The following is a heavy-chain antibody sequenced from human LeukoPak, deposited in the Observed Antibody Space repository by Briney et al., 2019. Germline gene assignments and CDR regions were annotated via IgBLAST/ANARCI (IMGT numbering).Heavy chain of an antibody. CDR2: IYSTAST. CDR3: ARASGYSFRFSYYYYHLDV. J-gene: IGHJ6*02. D-gene: IGHD5-18*01. Sequence: PSETLSLTCTVSGGSISNYYWSWIRQPPGKGLKWIGYIYSTASTNYHPSLRSRVTISIDTSKNQFSLKLSSVTAADTAVYYCARASGYSFRFSYYYYHLDVWGQGTTVTVSS. V-gene: IGHV4-59*01. CDR1: GGSISNYY.